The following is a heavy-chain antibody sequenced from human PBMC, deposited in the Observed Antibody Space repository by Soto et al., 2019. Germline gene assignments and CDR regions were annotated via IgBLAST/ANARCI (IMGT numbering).Heavy chain of an antibody. V-gene: IGHV1-2*04. D-gene: IGHD4-17*01. Sequence: VQLVQSGAEVKKPGASVKVSCKASGYTFTGYYMHGVRPAPGQGLEWMGWINPNSGGTNYAQKLQGWVTMTRDTSISTAYMELSRLRSDDTAVYYCARGPYGDYQDYWGQGTLVTVSS. J-gene: IGHJ4*02. CDR1: GYTFTGYY. CDR3: ARGPYGDYQDY. CDR2: INPNSGGT.